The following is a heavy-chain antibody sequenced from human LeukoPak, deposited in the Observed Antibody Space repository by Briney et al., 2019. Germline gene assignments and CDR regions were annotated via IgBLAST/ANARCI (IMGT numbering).Heavy chain of an antibody. CDR3: ARGGRFTYYDFWSGYFFDY. V-gene: IGHV4-34*01. J-gene: IGHJ4*02. D-gene: IGHD3-3*01. CDR2: INHSGST. CDR1: GGSFSGYY. Sequence: SETLSLTCAVYGGSFSGYYWSWIRQPPGKGLDWIGEINHSGSTNYNPSRKSRVTISVDTSKNQFSLKLSSVTAADTAVYYCARGGRFTYYDFWSGYFFDYWGQGTLVTVSS.